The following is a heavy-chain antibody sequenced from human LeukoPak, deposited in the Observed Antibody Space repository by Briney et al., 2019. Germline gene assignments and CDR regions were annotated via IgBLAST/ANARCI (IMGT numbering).Heavy chain of an antibody. J-gene: IGHJ4*02. V-gene: IGHV3-66*01. D-gene: IGHD6-13*01. Sequence: GGSLRLSCAASRFSVSTNYMSWVRQAPGKGLEWVSVLYTGGSTYFGDSVKGRFTTSKDNSRNTLYLQMNSLRAEDTAVYYCAKDLSTWAVGGDCWGQGTLVTVSS. CDR3: AKDLSTWAVGGDC. CDR1: RFSVSTNY. CDR2: LYTGGST.